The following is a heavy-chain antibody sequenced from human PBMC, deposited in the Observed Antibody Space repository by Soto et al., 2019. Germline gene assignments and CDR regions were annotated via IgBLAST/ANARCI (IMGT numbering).Heavy chain of an antibody. CDR2: ITPSGGST. CDR1: GYTFTSYY. Sequence: GASVKVSCKASGYTFTSYYMHWVRQAPGQGLEWMGIITPSGGSTSYAQKFQGRVTMTRDTSTSTVYMELSSLRSEDTAVYSCARGVGFAELLGDFFAPWGQGTLVTVSS. J-gene: IGHJ5*02. CDR3: ARGVGFAELLGDFFAP. D-gene: IGHD3-10*01. V-gene: IGHV1-46*01.